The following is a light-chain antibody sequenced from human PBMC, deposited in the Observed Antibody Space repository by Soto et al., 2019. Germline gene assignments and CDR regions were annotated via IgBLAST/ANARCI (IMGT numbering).Light chain of an antibody. Sequence: QSVLAQPASVSGSPGQSITISCTGASSNIGDYNYVSWYQQNQGKAPKPIIYHVSYRPSGVSDRFSASKSGNTASLTISRLRAEDEADYYCAPYTTSNTFVFGTGTKVTVL. CDR3: APYTTSNTFV. J-gene: IGLJ1*01. CDR2: HVS. CDR1: SSNIGDYNY. V-gene: IGLV2-14*01.